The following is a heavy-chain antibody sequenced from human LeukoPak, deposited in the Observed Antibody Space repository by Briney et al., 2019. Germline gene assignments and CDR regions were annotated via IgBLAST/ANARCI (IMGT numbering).Heavy chain of an antibody. V-gene: IGHV3-30*18. Sequence: GGSLRLSCAASGFTFSSYGMHWVRQAPGKGLEWVAVISYDGSNKYYADSVKGRFTISRDNSKNTLYLQMNSLRAEDTAVYYCAKGLFDYGDYFDYWGQGTLVTVSS. CDR1: GFTFSSYG. CDR2: ISYDGSNK. J-gene: IGHJ4*02. D-gene: IGHD4-17*01. CDR3: AKGLFDYGDYFDY.